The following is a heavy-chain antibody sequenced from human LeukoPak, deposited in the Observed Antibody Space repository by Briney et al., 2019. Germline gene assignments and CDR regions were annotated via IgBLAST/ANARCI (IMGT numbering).Heavy chain of an antibody. CDR3: AKDWDEWEPLHYFDY. D-gene: IGHD1-26*01. CDR2: ISYDGSNK. J-gene: IGHJ4*02. CDR1: GFTFSSYA. Sequence: GGSLRLSCAASGFTFSSYAMHWVRQAPGKGLEWVAVISYDGSNKYYADSVKGRFTISRDNSKNTLYLQMNSLRAEDTAVYYCAKDWDEWEPLHYFDYWGQGTLVTVSS. V-gene: IGHV3-30-3*02.